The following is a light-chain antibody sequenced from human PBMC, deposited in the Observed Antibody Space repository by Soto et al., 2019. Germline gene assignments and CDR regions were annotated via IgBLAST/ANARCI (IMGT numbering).Light chain of an antibody. Sequence: QALLTQPPSVSAAPGQRFNISCSGSISNIGGNSVSWYQQLPGTAPKLLIYDDDKRPSGIPGRFSGSKSGTSATLGITGFQTGDEADYYCGSWDSSLSAYVFGTGTKVTVL. CDR1: ISNIGGNS. CDR2: DDD. V-gene: IGLV1-51*01. CDR3: GSWDSSLSAYV. J-gene: IGLJ1*01.